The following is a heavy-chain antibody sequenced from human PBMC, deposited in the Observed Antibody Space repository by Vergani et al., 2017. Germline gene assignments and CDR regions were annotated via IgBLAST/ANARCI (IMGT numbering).Heavy chain of an antibody. CDR2: FDPEDGET. D-gene: IGHD3-10*01. J-gene: IGHJ6*02. Sequence: QVQLVQSGAEVKKPGASVKVSCKVSGYTLTELSMHWVRQAPGKGLEWMGGFDPEDGETIYAQKFQGRVTITADKSTSTAYMELSSLRSEDTAVYYCASGSTYYGSGSYISPYYYYGMDVWGQGTTVTVSS. V-gene: IGHV1-24*01. CDR1: GYTLTELS. CDR3: ASGSTYYGSGSYISPYYYYGMDV.